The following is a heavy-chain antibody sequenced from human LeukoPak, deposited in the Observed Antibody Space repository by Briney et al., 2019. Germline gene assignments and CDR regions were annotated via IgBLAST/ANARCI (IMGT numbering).Heavy chain of an antibody. J-gene: IGHJ5*02. CDR3: ATDLVGATRTYWFDP. D-gene: IGHD1-26*01. Sequence: ASVKVSCKVSGYTLTELSMHWVRQAPGKGLEWMGGFDPEDGETIYAQKFQGRVTMTEDTSTDTAYMELSSLRSEDTAVYYCATDLVGATRTYWFDPWGQRTLVTVSS. V-gene: IGHV1-24*01. CDR1: GYTLTELS. CDR2: FDPEDGET.